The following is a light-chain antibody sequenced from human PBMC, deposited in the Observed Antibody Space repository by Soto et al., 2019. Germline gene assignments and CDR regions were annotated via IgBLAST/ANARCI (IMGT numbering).Light chain of an antibody. Sequence: EIVLTQSPVTLSLSPGERATLSCRASQSVSSGYLAWYQQKPGQAPRLLISGASTRATGIPDRFSGSGSGTDFTLTISRLEPEDFAVYYCQQYGNSRWTFGQGTKVEIK. J-gene: IGKJ1*01. CDR1: QSVSSGY. CDR2: GAS. V-gene: IGKV3-20*01. CDR3: QQYGNSRWT.